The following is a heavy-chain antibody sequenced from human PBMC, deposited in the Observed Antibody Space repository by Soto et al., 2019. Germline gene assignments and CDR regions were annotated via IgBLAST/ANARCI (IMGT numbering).Heavy chain of an antibody. V-gene: IGHV1-2*02. Sequence: KVSCKASGYTFTSYYMHWVRQAPGQGLERMGIINPSSGSTSYAQKFQGRVTMTRDTSISTAYMELSRLRSDDTAVYYCARVGYCSSTSCYSDGYHYYGMDVWGQGTTVTVSS. J-gene: IGHJ6*02. CDR1: GYTFTSYY. D-gene: IGHD2-2*02. CDR2: INPSSGST. CDR3: ARVGYCSSTSCYSDGYHYYGMDV.